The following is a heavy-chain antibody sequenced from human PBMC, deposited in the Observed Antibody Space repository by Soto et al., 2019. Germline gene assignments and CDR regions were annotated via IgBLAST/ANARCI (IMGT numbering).Heavy chain of an antibody. D-gene: IGHD3-10*01. CDR3: ARSRYYCSFSYDDDHHDLQDV. CDR2: IYYSGST. V-gene: IGHV4-59*01. CDR1: GGTLSRYY. J-gene: IGHJ6*02. Sequence: SQTLSLRCTVSGGTLSRYYWSWIRQPPGKGLEWIGYIYYSGSTNYNPSLKSRVTISVDTSKNQFSLKLSSVTAADTAVYYCARSRYYCSFSYDDDHHDLQDVWGRGT.